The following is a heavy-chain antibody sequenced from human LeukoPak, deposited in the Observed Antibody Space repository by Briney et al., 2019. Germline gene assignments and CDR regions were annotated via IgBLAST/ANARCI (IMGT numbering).Heavy chain of an antibody. CDR1: GFTVSSND. V-gene: IGHV3-33*03. J-gene: IGHJ6*03. CDR2: IWYNGGRK. CDR3: AKDPVAAAGTFYYMAV. Sequence: PGGSLRLSCAASGFTVSSNDMIWVRQAPGKGLEWVAFIWYNGGRKYYPDSVKGRFTISRDNTKNTLYLEINSLRPDDTGIYYCAKDPVAAAGTFYYMAVWDKGTTVTVSS. D-gene: IGHD6-13*01.